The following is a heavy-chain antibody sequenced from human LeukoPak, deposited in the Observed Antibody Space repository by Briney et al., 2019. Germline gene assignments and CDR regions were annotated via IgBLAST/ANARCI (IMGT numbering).Heavy chain of an antibody. CDR1: GYTFTGYY. J-gene: IGHJ6*03. V-gene: IGHV1-2*02. CDR2: INPNSGGT. CDR3: ARDTARITIFGVAKYMDV. Sequence: GASVKVSCKASGYTFTGYYMHWVRQAPGQGLEWMGWINPNSGGTNYAQKCQGRVTMTRDTSISTAYMELSRLRSDDTAVYYCARDTARITIFGVAKYMDVWGKGTTVTVSS. D-gene: IGHD3-3*01.